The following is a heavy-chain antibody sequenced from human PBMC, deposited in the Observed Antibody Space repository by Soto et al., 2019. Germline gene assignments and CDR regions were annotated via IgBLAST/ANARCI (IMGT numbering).Heavy chain of an antibody. CDR3: ARDEYNNGRNWLNP. Sequence: QVELVQSGPEVKKPGASVKVSCKASGYSFSNSGFSWMRQAPGQGLEWMGWISTYNGNTNYAQKFQGRLSMTRDTSTTTAFMELTTLRSDDTAVYYCARDEYNNGRNWLNPWGKGTLVTVT. V-gene: IGHV1-18*01. J-gene: IGHJ5*02. CDR2: ISTYNGNT. D-gene: IGHD2-8*01. CDR1: GYSFSNSG.